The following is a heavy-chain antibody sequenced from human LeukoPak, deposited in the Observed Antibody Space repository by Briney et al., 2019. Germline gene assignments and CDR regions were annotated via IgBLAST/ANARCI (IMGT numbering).Heavy chain of an antibody. Sequence: GGSLRLSCAASGFTFSSYWMSWVRQAPGKGLEWVANIKQDGSEKYYVDSVKGRFTISRDNAKNSLYLQMNSLRAEDTAVYYCAKSSALWFGELWDYYYYMDVWGKGTTVTVSS. J-gene: IGHJ6*03. CDR1: GFTFSSYW. CDR2: IKQDGSEK. V-gene: IGHV3-7*01. CDR3: AKSSALWFGELWDYYYYMDV. D-gene: IGHD3-10*01.